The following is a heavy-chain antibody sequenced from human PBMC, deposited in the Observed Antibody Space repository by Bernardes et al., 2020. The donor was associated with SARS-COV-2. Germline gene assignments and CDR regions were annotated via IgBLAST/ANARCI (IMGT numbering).Heavy chain of an antibody. Sequence: ASVKASCKTSGYTFTGYYMHWVRQAPGQGLEWMGWVNPNSGATNYAQKFQGRVTMTRDTSMSTAYMDLSRLTSDDTAVYYCAREKAGYSSGWSGLDVWGQGTTVTVSS. CDR2: VNPNSGAT. J-gene: IGHJ6*02. D-gene: IGHD6-19*01. CDR1: GYTFTGYY. CDR3: AREKAGYSSGWSGLDV. V-gene: IGHV1-2*02.